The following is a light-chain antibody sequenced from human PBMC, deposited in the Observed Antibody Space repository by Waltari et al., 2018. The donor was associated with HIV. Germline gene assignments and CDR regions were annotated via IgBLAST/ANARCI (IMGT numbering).Light chain of an antibody. J-gene: IGLJ2*01. Sequence: NFMLTQPHSVSESPGKTVTISCTGSSGSIASNYVQWYQQRPGSAPTTVIYEDNQRPSGVPDRISGSIDSSSNSASLTISGLKAEDEADYDCQSYDSSDQGVFGGGTKLTVL. CDR2: EDN. V-gene: IGLV6-57*02. CDR3: QSYDSSDQGV. CDR1: SGSIASNY.